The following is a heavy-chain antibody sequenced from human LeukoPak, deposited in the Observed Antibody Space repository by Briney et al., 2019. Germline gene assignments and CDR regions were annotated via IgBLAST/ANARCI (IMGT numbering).Heavy chain of an antibody. J-gene: IGHJ4*02. CDR1: GFILGDYA. Sequence: PGGSLRLSCTSSGFILGDYAMSWFRQAPGKGLEWVSFIRSKAYGGTTEYAASVKGRFTISRDDSKSIAYLQMSSLKTEDTAVYYCTRAVYGSGLSYFDYWGQGTLVTVSS. CDR2: IRSKAYGGTT. CDR3: TRAVYGSGLSYFDY. D-gene: IGHD3-10*01. V-gene: IGHV3-49*03.